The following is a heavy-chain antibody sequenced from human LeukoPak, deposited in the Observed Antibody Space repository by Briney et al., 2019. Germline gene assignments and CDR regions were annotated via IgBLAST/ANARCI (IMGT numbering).Heavy chain of an antibody. CDR3: ARFGSRISGLDY. CDR2: IYSGGST. CDR1: GFTFSSKY. Sequence: GGSLRLSCAASGFTFSSKYMSWVRQAAGKGLEWVSVIYSGGSTYYADSVKGRFTISRHNSKNTLYLQMNSLRAEDTAVYYCARFGSRISGLDYWGQGTLVTVSS. D-gene: IGHD5-18*01. J-gene: IGHJ4*02. V-gene: IGHV3-53*04.